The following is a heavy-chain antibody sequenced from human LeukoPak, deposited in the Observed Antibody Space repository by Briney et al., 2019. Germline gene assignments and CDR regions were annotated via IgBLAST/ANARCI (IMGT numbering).Heavy chain of an antibody. V-gene: IGHV1-18*01. CDR1: GYTFTSYG. D-gene: IGHD3-10*02. Sequence: ASVKVSCKASGYTFTSYGISWVRQAPGQGLEWMGWISAYNGNTNYAQKLQGRVTMTTDTSTSTAYMELRSLRSDDTAVYYCARDPALIGSGSYLNTFYGMDVWGQGTTVTVSS. CDR3: ARDPALIGSGSYLNTFYGMDV. J-gene: IGHJ6*02. CDR2: ISAYNGNT.